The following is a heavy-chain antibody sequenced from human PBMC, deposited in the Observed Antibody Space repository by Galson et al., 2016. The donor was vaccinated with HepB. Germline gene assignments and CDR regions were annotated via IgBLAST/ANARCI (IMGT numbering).Heavy chain of an antibody. D-gene: IGHD2-15*01. CDR1: GFNFNNYA. CDR2: ISGSGATT. Sequence: SLRLSCAASGFNFNNYAMSWVRQAPRKGLEWVSTISGSGATTYYEDSLKGRFTISRDNGKRTLYLQMNRLRDEDTAVYYCASQWVAVDYWGRGTLVTVSS. CDR3: ASQWVAVDY. V-gene: IGHV3-23*01. J-gene: IGHJ4*02.